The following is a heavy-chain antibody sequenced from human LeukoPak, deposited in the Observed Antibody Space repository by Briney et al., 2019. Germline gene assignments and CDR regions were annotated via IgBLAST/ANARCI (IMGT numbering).Heavy chain of an antibody. Sequence: SVKVSCKASGGTFDTYGISWLRQAPGQGLEWMGGIIPFFGTPNTAQKFQGRVTIAADGSTSTAYMELSSLTSDDTALYYCATFGTPRSCDYYFHYWGQGTLVTVSS. CDR3: ATFGTPRSCDYYFHY. CDR2: IIPFFGTP. J-gene: IGHJ4*02. D-gene: IGHD6-13*01. V-gene: IGHV1-69*01. CDR1: GGTFDTYG.